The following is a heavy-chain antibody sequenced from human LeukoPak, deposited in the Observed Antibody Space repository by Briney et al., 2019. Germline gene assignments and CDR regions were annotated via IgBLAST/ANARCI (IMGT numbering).Heavy chain of an antibody. CDR1: GGSISSGSYY. D-gene: IGHD3-3*01. J-gene: IGHJ4*02. V-gene: IGHV4-61*02. CDR3: ARDQTIFGVVIAFDY. Sequence: SETLSLTCTVSGGSISSGSYYWSWIRQPAGKGLEWIVRIYTSGSTNYNPSLNSRVIISVNTTNTLFPLKPSSLTAADTAVYYCARDQTIFGVVIAFDYWGQGTLVTVS. CDR2: IYTSGST.